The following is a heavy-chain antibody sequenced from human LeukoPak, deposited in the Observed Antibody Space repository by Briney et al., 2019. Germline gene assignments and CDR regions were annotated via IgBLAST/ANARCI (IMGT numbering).Heavy chain of an antibody. CDR3: ASRSWGY. V-gene: IGHV1-8*02. CDR2: MNPNSGNT. Sequence: ASVKVSCKASGYTFTSYYMHWVRQAPGQGLEWMGWMNPNSGNTGYAQKFQGRVTMTRNTSISTAYMELSSLRSEDTAVYYCASRSWGYWGQGTLVTVSS. J-gene: IGHJ4*02. CDR1: GYTFTSYY. D-gene: IGHD1-26*01.